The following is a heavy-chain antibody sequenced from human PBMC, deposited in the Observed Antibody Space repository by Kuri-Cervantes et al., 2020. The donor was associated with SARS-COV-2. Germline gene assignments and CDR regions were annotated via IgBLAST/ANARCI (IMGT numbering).Heavy chain of an antibody. CDR3: GRGRLRGVPNYYYYYMEV. V-gene: IGHV1-69*13. D-gene: IGHD3-10*01. J-gene: IGHJ6*03. Sequence: SVKVSCKASGGTFNNQCISWVRQAPGQGLEWMGGIIPMLGTVKYAQKFQGRLTVTADDSTSIAYMELSSLSSEDTAVYYCGRGRLRGVPNYYYYYMEVWGKGTTVTVSS. CDR2: IIPMLGTV. CDR1: GGTFNNQC.